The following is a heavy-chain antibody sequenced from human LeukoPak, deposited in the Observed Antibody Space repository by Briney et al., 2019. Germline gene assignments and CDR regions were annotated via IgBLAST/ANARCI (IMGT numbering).Heavy chain of an antibody. V-gene: IGHV3-33*06. CDR3: AKDGAGSSGWLYYFDY. D-gene: IGHD6-19*01. CDR1: GFTFSSYG. J-gene: IGHJ4*02. CDR2: IWYDGSNK. Sequence: QPGGSLRLSCAASGFTFSSYGMHWVRQAPGKGLEWVAVIWYDGSNKYYADSVKGRFTISRDNSKNTLYLQMNSLRAEDTAVYYCAKDGAGSSGWLYYFDYRGQGTLVTVSS.